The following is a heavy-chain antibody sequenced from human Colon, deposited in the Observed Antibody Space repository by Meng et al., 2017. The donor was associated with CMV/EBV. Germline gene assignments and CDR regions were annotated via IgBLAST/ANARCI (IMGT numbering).Heavy chain of an antibody. CDR2: IGWNSGTI. CDR1: GFTFDDYA. CDR3: VYGGFFFNY. V-gene: IGHV3-9*01. Sequence: SLKISCAASGFTFDDYAMHWVRQAPGKGLEWVSTIGWNSGTIGYEDSVKGRFTISRDNAKKSLYLQMNSLRAEDTAVYYCVYGGFFFNYWGQGTLVTVSS. D-gene: IGHD4-23*01. J-gene: IGHJ4*02.